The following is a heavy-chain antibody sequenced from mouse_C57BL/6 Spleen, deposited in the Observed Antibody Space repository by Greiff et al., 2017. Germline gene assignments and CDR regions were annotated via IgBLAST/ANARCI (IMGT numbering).Heavy chain of an antibody. D-gene: IGHD2-1*01. V-gene: IGHV1-42*01. J-gene: IGHJ2*01. CDR3: ARRGNPYYFDY. CDR1: GYSFTGYY. CDR2: INPSTGGT. Sequence: DVQLQESGPELVKPGASVKISCKASGYSFTGYYMNWVKQSPEKSLEWIGEINPSTGGTTYNQKFKAKATLTVDKSSSTAYMQLKSLTSEDSAVYYCARRGNPYYFDYWGQGTTLTVSS.